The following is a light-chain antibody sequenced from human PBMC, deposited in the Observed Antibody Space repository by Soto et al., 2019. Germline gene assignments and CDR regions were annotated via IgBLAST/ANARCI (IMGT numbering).Light chain of an antibody. CDR2: KAS. CDR1: QSISSW. Sequence: DIQMTQSPSTLSASIGDRVTITCRASQSISSWLAWYQQKPGRAPKLLIQKASSLESGVPSTFSGSGSGTEFTLTISSLQPDDFATYYCQQYNSYPLPFGGGTKVEIK. V-gene: IGKV1-5*03. CDR3: QQYNSYPLP. J-gene: IGKJ4*01.